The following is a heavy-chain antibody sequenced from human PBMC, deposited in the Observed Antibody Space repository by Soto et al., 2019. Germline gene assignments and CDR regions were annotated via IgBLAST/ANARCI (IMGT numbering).Heavy chain of an antibody. V-gene: IGHV3-13*01. Sequence: EVQLVESGGGLVQWGGSLRLSCAASGFTFKNYDMHWVRQPTGKNLEWVSAIGTAGDSYYSDSVKDRFTISRENAKNSLFLQMNGRRVGDTAVYYCARRIAAGGGVVAFDIWGQGTMVIVSS. CDR3: ARRIAAGGGVVAFDI. D-gene: IGHD6-13*01. CDR1: GFTFKNYD. J-gene: IGHJ3*02. CDR2: IGTAGDS.